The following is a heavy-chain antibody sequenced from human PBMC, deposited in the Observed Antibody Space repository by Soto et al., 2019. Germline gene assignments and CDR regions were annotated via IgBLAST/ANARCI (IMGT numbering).Heavy chain of an antibody. V-gene: IGHV6-1*01. Sequence: SQTLSLICAISGDSVSSNSAAWNWIRQSPSRGLEWLGRTYYRSRWYNDYAVSVRSRITVNPDTSKNQFSLQLTSVTPEDTAVYYCAGTTSHQWYYMDVWGKGTTLTVSS. J-gene: IGHJ6*03. CDR1: GDSVSSNSAA. CDR2: TYYRSRWYN. CDR3: AGTTSHQWYYMDV. D-gene: IGHD1-7*01.